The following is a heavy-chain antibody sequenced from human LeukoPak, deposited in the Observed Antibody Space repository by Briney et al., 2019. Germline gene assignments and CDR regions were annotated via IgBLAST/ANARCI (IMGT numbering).Heavy chain of an antibody. CDR2: ITWNGVNI. CDR3: AKGRTYNYALDC. J-gene: IGHJ4*02. Sequence: GRSLRLSCAASGFTFDDYGMHWVRQAPGKGLEWVSGITWNGVNIGYADSVKGRFTISRDNANYSLHLQMKSLTVEDTALYYCAKGRTYNYALDCWGQGALVIVS. D-gene: IGHD5-18*01. V-gene: IGHV3-9*01. CDR1: GFTFDDYG.